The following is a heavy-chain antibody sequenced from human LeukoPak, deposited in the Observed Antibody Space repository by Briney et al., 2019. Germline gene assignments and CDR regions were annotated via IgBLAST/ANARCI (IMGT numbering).Heavy chain of an antibody. Sequence: GRSLRLSCAAPGFTFSIYGMHWVRQAPGKGLEWVAVISYDGSNKYYAGSVKGRFTISRDNSKNTLYLQMNSLRAEDTAVYYCAPLRFLEWFNQGYYYGMDVWGQGTTVTVSS. D-gene: IGHD3-3*01. J-gene: IGHJ6*02. CDR3: APLRFLEWFNQGYYYGMDV. CDR2: ISYDGSNK. CDR1: GFTFSIYG. V-gene: IGHV3-30*03.